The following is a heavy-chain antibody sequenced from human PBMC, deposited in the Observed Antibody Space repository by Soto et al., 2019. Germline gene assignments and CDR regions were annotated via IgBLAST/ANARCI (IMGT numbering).Heavy chain of an antibody. D-gene: IGHD3-22*01. CDR3: ARDCDYYDSSGYYWRYFDY. CDR2: IYYSGST. J-gene: IGHJ4*02. Sequence: SGTLSLTCTVHGTSISIGSYYWSWIRQPPGNGLEWIGYIYYSGSTYYNPSLKSRVTISVDTSKNQFSLKLSSVIAADTAVYYCARDCDYYDSSGYYWRYFDYWGQGTLVTVSS. V-gene: IGHV4-30-4*01. CDR1: GTSISIGSYY.